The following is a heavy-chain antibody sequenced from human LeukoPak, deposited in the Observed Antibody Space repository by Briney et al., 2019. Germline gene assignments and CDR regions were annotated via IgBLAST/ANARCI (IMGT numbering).Heavy chain of an antibody. D-gene: IGHD3-22*01. Sequence: SQTLSLTCTVSGGSISSGGYYWSWIRQHPGQGLEWLGYIYYSGSTNYNPALKSRVTISADTSKNQFSLNLRSVTAADTAVYYCARDVSLGYYDSSGHIPQIYFDYWGQGTLVTVSS. J-gene: IGHJ4*02. CDR1: GGSISSGGYY. CDR2: IYYSGST. CDR3: ARDVSLGYYDSSGHIPQIYFDY. V-gene: IGHV4-31*03.